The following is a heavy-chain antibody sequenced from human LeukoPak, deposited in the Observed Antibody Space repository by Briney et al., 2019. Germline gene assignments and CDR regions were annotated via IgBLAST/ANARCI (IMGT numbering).Heavy chain of an antibody. Sequence: SQTLSLTCTVSGGSISSGAYSWNWIRQPPGKGLEWIGYIYQRGSTSYNPSLNSRVTMSVDTSKNQFSLKLSSVTAADTAVYYCAREKDNDYVWGSYRPYGMDVWGQGTTVTVSS. V-gene: IGHV4-30-2*01. D-gene: IGHD3-16*02. CDR1: GGSISSGAYS. CDR3: AREKDNDYVWGSYRPYGMDV. CDR2: IYQRGST. J-gene: IGHJ6*02.